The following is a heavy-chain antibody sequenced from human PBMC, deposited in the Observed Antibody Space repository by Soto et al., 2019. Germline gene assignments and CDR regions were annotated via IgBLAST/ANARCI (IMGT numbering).Heavy chain of an antibody. CDR3: ARATAWFSLEGENWFDP. J-gene: IGHJ5*02. Sequence: QVQLVQSGAEVRKPGSSVKVSCKASGGTFNSYAINWVRQAPGQGLERMGGIIPIFGTPKYAQNFQGGVTITADESTSTVYMELSSLTSEDTAVYYCARATAWFSLEGENWFDPWGQGTLVSVSS. CDR1: GGTFNSYA. V-gene: IGHV1-69*01. CDR2: IIPIFGTP. D-gene: IGHD3-10*01.